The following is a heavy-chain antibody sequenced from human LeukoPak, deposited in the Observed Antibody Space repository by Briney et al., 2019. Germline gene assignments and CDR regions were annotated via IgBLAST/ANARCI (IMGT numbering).Heavy chain of an antibody. J-gene: IGHJ4*02. CDR2: ISYDGSNK. Sequence: GGSLRLSCAASGFTFSSYALHWVRQAPGKGLEWVAVISYDGSNKNYADSVKGRFTISRDNSKNTLYLQMNSLRAEDTAVYYCARASQTRSGYYNDHWGQGTLVTVSS. CDR3: ARASQTRSGYYNDH. V-gene: IGHV3-30-3*01. D-gene: IGHD3-3*01. CDR1: GFTFSSYA.